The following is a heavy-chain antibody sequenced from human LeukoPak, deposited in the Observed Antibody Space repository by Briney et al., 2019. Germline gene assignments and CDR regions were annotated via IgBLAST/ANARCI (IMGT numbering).Heavy chain of an antibody. J-gene: IGHJ4*02. CDR3: AKDRDFWSGYYTGGFDY. Sequence: GGSLRLSCAASGFTFSSYAMSWVRQAPGKGLEWVSAISGSGGSTYYADSVKGRFTISRDNSKNTLYLQMNSLRAEDTAVYYCAKDRDFWSGYYTGGFDYWGQGTLVTVSS. V-gene: IGHV3-23*01. CDR2: ISGSGGST. D-gene: IGHD3-3*01. CDR1: GFTFSSYA.